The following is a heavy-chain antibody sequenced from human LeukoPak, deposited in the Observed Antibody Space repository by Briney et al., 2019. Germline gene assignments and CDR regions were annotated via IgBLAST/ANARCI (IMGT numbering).Heavy chain of an antibody. V-gene: IGHV1-69*04. D-gene: IGHD2-15*01. CDR3: ARESDYCSGGSCYLGAFDI. CDR2: IIPILGIA. J-gene: IGHJ3*02. CDR1: GGTFSSYT. Sequence: ASVKVSCKASGGTFSSYTISWVRQAPGQGLEWMGRIIPILGIANYAPKFQGRVTITADKSTSTAYMELSSLRSEDTAVYYCARESDYCSGGSCYLGAFDIWGQGTMVTVSS.